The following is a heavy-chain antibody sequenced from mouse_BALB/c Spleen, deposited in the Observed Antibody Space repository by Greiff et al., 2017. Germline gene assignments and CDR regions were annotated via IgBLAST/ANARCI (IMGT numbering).Heavy chain of an antibody. D-gene: IGHD2-3*01. CDR3: ARFDGYYPFAY. CDR2: INPGSGGT. Sequence: QVQLKQSGAELVRPGTSVKVSCKASGYAFTNYLIEWVKQRPGQGLEWIGVINPGSGGTNYNEKFKGKATLTADKSSSTAYMQLSSLTSDDSAVYFCARFDGYYPFAYWGQGTLVTVSA. CDR1: GYAFTNYL. V-gene: IGHV1-54*01. J-gene: IGHJ3*01.